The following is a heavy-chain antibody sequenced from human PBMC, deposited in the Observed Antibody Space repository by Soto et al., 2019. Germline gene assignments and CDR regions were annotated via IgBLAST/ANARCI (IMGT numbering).Heavy chain of an antibody. Sequence: QVQLQESGPGLVKPSQTLSLTCTVSGVSISSGGYYWSWIRQHPGKGLEWIGYIYYTVSTYYNPSLKSRVTMSLDTSKNQFSLKLSSVTVADTAVYYCARGSQLERDAFDIWGQGTMVTVSS. CDR2: IYYTVST. J-gene: IGHJ3*02. CDR1: GVSISSGGYY. V-gene: IGHV4-31*03. D-gene: IGHD1-1*01. CDR3: ARGSQLERDAFDI.